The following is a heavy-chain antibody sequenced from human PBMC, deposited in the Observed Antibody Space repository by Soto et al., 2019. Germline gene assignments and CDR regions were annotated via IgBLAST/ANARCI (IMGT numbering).Heavy chain of an antibody. CDR3: AKDRTTGGIQGIFDY. CDR1: GFTFSSYA. CDR2: ISYDGINK. J-gene: IGHJ4*02. D-gene: IGHD7-27*01. V-gene: IGHV3-30*18. Sequence: QVQLVESGGGVVQPGRSLTLSCAASGFTFSSYAMHCVRQAPGTGLEWVAVISYDGINKYYADSVKGRFTISRDNSKNTLDLQMTSLRAEDTAVYYCAKDRTTGGIQGIFDYWGQGSLVTVSS.